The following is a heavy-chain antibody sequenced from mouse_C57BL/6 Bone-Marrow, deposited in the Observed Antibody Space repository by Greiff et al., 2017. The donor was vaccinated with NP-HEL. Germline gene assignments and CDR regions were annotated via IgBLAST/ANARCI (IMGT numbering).Heavy chain of an antibody. Sequence: EVQLVESEAGLVQPGSSMKLSCTASGFTFSDYYMAWVRQVPGKGLEWVANINYDGGGTYYLDSLKGRFIISVDNAKNILYLQMSSLTSEDTATYYCAREGGLRRRTYARDYGCQGTAVTVTA. CDR3: AREGGLRRRTYARDY. CDR2: INYDGGGT. J-gene: IGHJ4*01. D-gene: IGHD2-4*01. CDR1: GFTFSDYY. V-gene: IGHV5-16*01.